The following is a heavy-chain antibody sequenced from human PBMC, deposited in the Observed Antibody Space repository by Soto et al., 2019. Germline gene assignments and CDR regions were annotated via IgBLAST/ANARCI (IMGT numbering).Heavy chain of an antibody. D-gene: IGHD6-25*01. Sequence: QVQLVESGGGVVQPGGSLRLSCAASGFTFPNYGLHWVRQAPDKGLEWVAVLLYNGYTQYYADSVKGRFTISGDNSKNTLYLQMGSLHAEDTAVYYCARAPNFGSGHYYFDYWGLGTLVAVSS. V-gene: IGHV3-30*04. CDR2: LLYNGYTQ. CDR1: GFTFPNYG. CDR3: ARAPNFGSGHYYFDY. J-gene: IGHJ4*02.